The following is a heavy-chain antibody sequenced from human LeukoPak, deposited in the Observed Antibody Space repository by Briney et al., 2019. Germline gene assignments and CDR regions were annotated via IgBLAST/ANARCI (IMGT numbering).Heavy chain of an antibody. V-gene: IGHV4-39*01. CDR3: AKQLGYCSSTSCYADKVDY. CDR1: GGSISSSSYY. CDR2: IYYSGST. Sequence: SETLSLTCTVSGGSISSSSYYWSWIRQPPGKGLEWIGSIYYSGSTYYNPSLKSRVTISVDTSKNQFSLKLSSVTAADTAVYYFAKQLGYCSSTSCYADKVDYWGQGTLVTVSS. J-gene: IGHJ4*02. D-gene: IGHD2-2*01.